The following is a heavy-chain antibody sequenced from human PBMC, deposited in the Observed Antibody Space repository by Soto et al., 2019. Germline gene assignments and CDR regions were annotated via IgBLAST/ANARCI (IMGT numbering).Heavy chain of an antibody. V-gene: IGHV4-59*01. CDR3: ARVYGTNSGFDY. CDR2: IFNNETS. CDR1: GAPMNRYY. J-gene: IGHJ4*02. Sequence: ASETLSLTCTVSGAPMNRYYWSWIRQPPGKALEWIGHIFNNETSKYNPSLRSRIAMSVDRSKNQFSLTMAALTAADTAVYYCARVYGTNSGFDYWGQGALVTVSS. D-gene: IGHD7-27*01.